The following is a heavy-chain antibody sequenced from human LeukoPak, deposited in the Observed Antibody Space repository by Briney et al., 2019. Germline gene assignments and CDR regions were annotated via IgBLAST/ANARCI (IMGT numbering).Heavy chain of an antibody. CDR1: GFIFSSYW. V-gene: IGHV3-7*03. D-gene: IGHD3-9*01. J-gene: IGHJ4*02. CDR3: AKDLNYDILTGYF. Sequence: LAGGSLRLSCAASGFIFSSYWMNWVRQAPGKGLEWVANIKQDGSEQYYVDSVKGRFTISRDNSKNTLYLQMNSLRAEDTAVYYCAKDLNYDILTGYFWGQGTLVTVSS. CDR2: IKQDGSEQ.